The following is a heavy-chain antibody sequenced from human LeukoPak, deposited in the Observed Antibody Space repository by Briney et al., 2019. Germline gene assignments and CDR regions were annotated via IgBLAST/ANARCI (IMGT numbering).Heavy chain of an antibody. J-gene: IGHJ3*02. CDR3: AREYCSSTSCYDAFDI. V-gene: IGHV3-33*01. CDR2: IWYDGSNK. D-gene: IGHD2-2*01. CDR1: GFTFSSYG. Sequence: GGSLRLSCAASGFTFSSYGMHWVRQAPGKGLEWVAVIWYDGSNKYYADSVKGRFTISRDNSKNTLYLQMNSLRAEDTAVYYCAREYCSSTSCYDAFDIWGQGTMVTVSS.